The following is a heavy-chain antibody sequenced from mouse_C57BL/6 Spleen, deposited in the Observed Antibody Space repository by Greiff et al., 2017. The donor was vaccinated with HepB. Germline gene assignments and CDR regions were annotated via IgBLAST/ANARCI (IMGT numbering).Heavy chain of an antibody. J-gene: IGHJ2*01. D-gene: IGHD2-4*01. CDR3: ASSSYDYDGYYFDD. V-gene: IGHV1-80*01. Sequence: VQLQQSGAELVKPGASVKISCKASGYAFSSYWMNWVKQRPGKGLEWIGQIYPGDGDTNYNRKFKGKATMTADKSSSTAYMQLSSLTSEDSAVYFCASSSYDYDGYYFDDWGQGTTLTVSS. CDR2: IYPGDGDT. CDR1: GYAFSSYW.